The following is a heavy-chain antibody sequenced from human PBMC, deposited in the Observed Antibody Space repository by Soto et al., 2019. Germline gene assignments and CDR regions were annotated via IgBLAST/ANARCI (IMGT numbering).Heavy chain of an antibody. V-gene: IGHV3-30*18. Sequence: PGGYVRLCCAASGFTFSSYGMHWVRQAPGKGLEWVAVISYDGSNKYYADSVKGRFTISRDNSKNTLYLQMKSLRAEDTAVYYCAKDHGMREWLVPYSSDYWGQGTLVTVSS. D-gene: IGHD6-19*01. J-gene: IGHJ4*02. CDR1: GFTFSSYG. CDR2: ISYDGSNK. CDR3: AKDHGMREWLVPYSSDY.